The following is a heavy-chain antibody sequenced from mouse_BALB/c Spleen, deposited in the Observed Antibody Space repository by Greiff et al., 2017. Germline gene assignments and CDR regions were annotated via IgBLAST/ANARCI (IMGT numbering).Heavy chain of an antibody. D-gene: IGHD2-4*01. Sequence: QVQLQQSGAELVRPGSSVKISCKASGYAFSSYWMNWVKQRPGQGLEWIGQIYPGDGDTNYNGKFKGKATLTADKSSSTAYLQLSSLTSEDTAVYYCARSYYDPFDYWGQGTTLTVSS. CDR3: ARSYYDPFDY. J-gene: IGHJ2*01. CDR1: GYAFSSYW. CDR2: IYPGDGDT. V-gene: IGHV1-80*01.